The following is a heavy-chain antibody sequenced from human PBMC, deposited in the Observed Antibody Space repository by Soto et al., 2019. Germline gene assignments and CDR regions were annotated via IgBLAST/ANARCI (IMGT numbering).Heavy chain of an antibody. J-gene: IGHJ4*02. V-gene: IGHV3-30*04. Sequence: SCAGSGFIFKNYALNWVRQAPGKGLEWVASITRDGYNKYYADSVKGRFTISRDNSRDTLSLQMTALTIEDSSVYYCTKSSGGSSSVGMDYWGQGTRVTVSS. CDR2: ITRDGYNK. CDR3: TKSSGGSSSVGMDY. CDR1: GFIFKNYA. D-gene: IGHD6-6*01.